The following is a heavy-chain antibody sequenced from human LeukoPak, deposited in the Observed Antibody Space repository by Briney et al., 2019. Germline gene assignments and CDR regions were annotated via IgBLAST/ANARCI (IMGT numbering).Heavy chain of an antibody. Sequence: PGGSLRLSCAASGFTFSSYEMNWVRQAPGKGLEWVANIKQDGSEKHYVDSVKGRFTISRDNAQNSLYLQMNSLRAEDTAVYYCARSLGVVAPYYYYYGMDVWGQGTTVTVPS. CDR3: ARSLGVVAPYYYYYGMDV. J-gene: IGHJ6*02. CDR1: GFTFSSYE. D-gene: IGHD3-3*01. V-gene: IGHV3-7*01. CDR2: IKQDGSEK.